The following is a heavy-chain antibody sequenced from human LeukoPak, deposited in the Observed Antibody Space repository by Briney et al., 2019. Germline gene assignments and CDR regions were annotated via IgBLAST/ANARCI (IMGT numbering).Heavy chain of an antibody. V-gene: IGHV3-21*06. CDR3: ARDRIGRLHSAFDV. D-gene: IGHD1-1*01. CDR2: ISTKGGNI. Sequence: GGSLRLSCTASGFTFSSSSMNWVRQAPGKGLEWVSCISTKGGNIHYADSIKGRFTISRDNAENSVYLQMNSLRLEDTAVYFCARDRIGRLHSAFDVWGQGTTVIVSS. CDR1: GFTFSSSS. J-gene: IGHJ3*01.